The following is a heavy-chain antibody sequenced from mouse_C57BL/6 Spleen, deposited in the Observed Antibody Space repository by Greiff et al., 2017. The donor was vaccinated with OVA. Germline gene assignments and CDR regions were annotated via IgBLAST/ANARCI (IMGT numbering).Heavy chain of an antibody. Sequence: VKLMESGPGLVQPSQSLSITCTVSGFSLTSYGVHWVRQPPGKGLEWLGVIWSGGSTDYNAAFISRLSISKDNSKSQVFFKMNSLQADDTAIYYCAAHYYGSSWFAYWGQGTLVTVSA. CDR1: GFSLTSYG. CDR2: IWSGGST. CDR3: AAHYYGSSWFAY. D-gene: IGHD1-1*01. J-gene: IGHJ3*01. V-gene: IGHV2-4*01.